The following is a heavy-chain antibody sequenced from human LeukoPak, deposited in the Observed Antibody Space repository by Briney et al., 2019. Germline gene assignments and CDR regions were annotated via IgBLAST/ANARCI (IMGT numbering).Heavy chain of an antibody. D-gene: IGHD3-9*01. CDR2: IYYSGST. V-gene: IGHV4-30-4*01. Sequence: SETLSLTCTVSGGSISSGDYYWSWIRQPPGKGLEWIGYIYYSGSTYYNPSLKSRVTISVDTSKNQFSLKLSSVTAADTAVYYCARAPRDYDILTGNAFDIWGQGTMVTVSS. J-gene: IGHJ3*02. CDR3: ARAPRDYDILTGNAFDI. CDR1: GGSISSGDYY.